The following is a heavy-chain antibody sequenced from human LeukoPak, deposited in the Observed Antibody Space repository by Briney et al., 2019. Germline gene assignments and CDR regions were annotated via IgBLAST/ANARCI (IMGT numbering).Heavy chain of an antibody. CDR3: ARVDIVIVPSANFDC. CDR2: INYSGTT. D-gene: IGHD2-2*01. J-gene: IGHJ4*02. Sequence: LSETLSLTCAVYGGSFSGYYWSWIRQPPGRGLEWIGSINYSGTTYYNPSLRSRVTISVDTSKNQFSLKLSSVTAADTAVYYCARVDIVIVPSANFDCWGQGTLVTVSS. CDR1: GGSFSGYY. V-gene: IGHV4-34*01.